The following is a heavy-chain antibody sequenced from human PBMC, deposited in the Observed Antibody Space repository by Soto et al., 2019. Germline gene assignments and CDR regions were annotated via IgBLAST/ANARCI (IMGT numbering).Heavy chain of an antibody. CDR1: GFTFSSYG. CDR3: AKDDEGVGATTGRGLYYYYGMDV. D-gene: IGHD1-26*01. J-gene: IGHJ6*02. V-gene: IGHV3-30*18. Sequence: GGSLRLSCAAPGFTFSSYGMHWVRQAPGKGLEWVAVISYDGSNKYYADSVKGRFTISRDNSKNTLYLQMNSLRAEDTAVYHCAKDDEGVGATTGRGLYYYYGMDVWGQGTTVTVSS. CDR2: ISYDGSNK.